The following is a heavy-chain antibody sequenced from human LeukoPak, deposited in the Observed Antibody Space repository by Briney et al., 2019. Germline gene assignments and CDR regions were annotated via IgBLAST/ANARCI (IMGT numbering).Heavy chain of an antibody. J-gene: IGHJ4*02. CDR1: GYSISSGYY. CDR2: IYHSGST. D-gene: IGHD3-22*01. Sequence: SETLSLTCAVSGYSISSGYYWGWIRQPPGKGLEWIGSIYHSGSTYYNPSLKSRVTISVDTSKNQFSVKLSSVTAADTAVYYCARYYYDSSGRFDYWGQGTLVTVSS. V-gene: IGHV4-38-2*01. CDR3: ARYYYDSSGRFDY.